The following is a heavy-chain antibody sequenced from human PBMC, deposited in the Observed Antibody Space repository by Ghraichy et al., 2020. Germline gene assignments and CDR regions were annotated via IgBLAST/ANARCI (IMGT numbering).Heavy chain of an antibody. V-gene: IGHV4-31*03. D-gene: IGHD6-13*01. Sequence: SETLSLTCTVSGGSISSGGYYWSWIRQHPGKGLEWIGYIYYSGSTYYNPSLKSRVTISVDTSKNQFSLKLSSVTAADTAVYYCARDRGGLYGSSWYQSDAFDIWGQGTMVTVSS. J-gene: IGHJ3*02. CDR1: GGSISSGGYY. CDR3: ARDRGGLYGSSWYQSDAFDI. CDR2: IYYSGST.